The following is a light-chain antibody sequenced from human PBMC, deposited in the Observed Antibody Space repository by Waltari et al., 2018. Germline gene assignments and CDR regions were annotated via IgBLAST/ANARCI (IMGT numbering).Light chain of an antibody. CDR2: TAS. CDR1: QGISSW. Sequence: DIQMTLSPSSVSASVGDRVPITCRASQGISSWIAWYQQKVGEAPKLLIYTASSLQTGVPSRFSGSGSGTDFTLTISSLQPEDFATYYCQQAYSFPWTFGQGTKVEIK. CDR3: QQAYSFPWT. J-gene: IGKJ1*01. V-gene: IGKV1-12*01.